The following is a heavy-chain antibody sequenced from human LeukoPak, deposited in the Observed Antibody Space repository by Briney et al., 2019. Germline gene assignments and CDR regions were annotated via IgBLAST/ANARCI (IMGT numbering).Heavy chain of an antibody. J-gene: IGHJ3*02. CDR3: ARPLPKRDAFDI. CDR1: GYTFTSYA. CDR2: INAGNGNT. V-gene: IGHV1-3*01. Sequence: ASVKVSCKASGYTFTSYAMHWVRQAPGQRLEWMGWINAGNGNTKYSQKFQGRVTITRDTSASTAYMELSSLRSEDTAVYYCARPLPKRDAFDIWGQGTMVTVSS.